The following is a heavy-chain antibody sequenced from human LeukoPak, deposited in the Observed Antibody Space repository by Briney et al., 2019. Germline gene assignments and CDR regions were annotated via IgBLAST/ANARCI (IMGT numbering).Heavy chain of an antibody. Sequence: GGSLTLSCAASEFTFSSHAMSWVRQAPVKGLEWVSTISGSGSSTYYADSVKGRFTISRDNSKNTLFLQMNSLRADDTAVYYCAKERGFYDPPDDYWGQGTLVTVSS. CDR3: AKERGFYDPPDDY. J-gene: IGHJ4*02. CDR2: ISGSGSST. CDR1: EFTFSSHA. V-gene: IGHV3-23*01. D-gene: IGHD2/OR15-2a*01.